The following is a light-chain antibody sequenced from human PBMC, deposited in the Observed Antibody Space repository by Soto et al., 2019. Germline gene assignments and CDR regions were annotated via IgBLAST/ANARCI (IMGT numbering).Light chain of an antibody. CDR2: DAS. V-gene: IGKV1-33*01. CDR3: QQYDHLPPT. CDR1: QDISNY. Sequence: DIQMTQSPSSLSASVGDRVTITCQASQDISNYLNWYQQKPGKAPKLLIYDASNLETGVPSRFSESGSGTDFTFTISSLQPEDIATYYCQQYDHLPPTFGGGTKVEIK. J-gene: IGKJ4*01.